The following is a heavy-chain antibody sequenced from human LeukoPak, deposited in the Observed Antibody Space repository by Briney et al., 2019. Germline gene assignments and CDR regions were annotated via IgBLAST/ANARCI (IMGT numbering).Heavy chain of an antibody. D-gene: IGHD3-22*01. J-gene: IGHJ4*02. CDR1: GGTFSSYA. Sequence: ASVKVSCKASGGTFSSYAIRWVRQAPGQGLEWMGGIIPIFGTANYAQKFQGRVTITADESTSTAYMELSSLRSEDTAVYYCARDYYYDSSGYYYFDYWGQGTLVTVSS. CDR2: IIPIFGTA. V-gene: IGHV1-69*01. CDR3: ARDYYYDSSGYYYFDY.